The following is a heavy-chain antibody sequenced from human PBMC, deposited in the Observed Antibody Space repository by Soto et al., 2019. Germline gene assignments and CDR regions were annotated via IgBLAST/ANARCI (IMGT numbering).Heavy chain of an antibody. V-gene: IGHV4-39*01. J-gene: IGHJ4*02. CDR2: IYYSGST. Sequence: SETLSLTCTVSGGSISSSSYYWGWIRQPPGKGLEWIGSIYYSGSTYYNPSLKSRVTISVDTSKNQFSLKLSSVTAADTAVYYCARHRKVRVAHGYSSSFYFDYWGQGTLVTVSS. D-gene: IGHD3-16*02. CDR3: ARHRKVRVAHGYSSSFYFDY. CDR1: GGSISSSSYY.